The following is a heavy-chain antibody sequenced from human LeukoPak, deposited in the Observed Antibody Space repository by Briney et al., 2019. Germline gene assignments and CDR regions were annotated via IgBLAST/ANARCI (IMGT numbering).Heavy chain of an antibody. Sequence: GGSLRLSYAASGFTFSSYAMSWVRQAPGKGLEWVSAISGSGGSTYYADSVKGRFTISRDNSKNTLYLQMNSLRAEDTAVYYCAKTTYDFWSGSHKDYYYYGMDVWGQGTTVTVFS. CDR1: GFTFSSYA. V-gene: IGHV3-23*01. J-gene: IGHJ6*02. D-gene: IGHD3-3*01. CDR3: AKTTYDFWSGSHKDYYYYGMDV. CDR2: ISGSGGST.